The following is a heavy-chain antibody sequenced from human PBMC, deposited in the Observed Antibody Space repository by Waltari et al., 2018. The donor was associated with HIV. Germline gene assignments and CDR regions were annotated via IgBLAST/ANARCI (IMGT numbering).Heavy chain of an antibody. Sequence: EVQLVETGGGLIQPGGSLSLSCAASGRTVRSNYMSWVRQAPGKGMEWVSVLYSGGTTNYADSVKGRFTISRDNSKNTLYLQMNNLRAEDTAVYYCARGFFSFDYWGQGTLVTVSS. D-gene: IGHD3-10*01. CDR2: LYSGGTT. V-gene: IGHV3-53*02. CDR1: GRTVRSNY. J-gene: IGHJ4*02. CDR3: ARGFFSFDY.